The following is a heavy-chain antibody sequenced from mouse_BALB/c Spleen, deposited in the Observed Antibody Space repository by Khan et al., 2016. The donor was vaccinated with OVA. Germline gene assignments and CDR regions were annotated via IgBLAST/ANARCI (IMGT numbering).Heavy chain of an antibody. J-gene: IGHJ3*01. Sequence: EVQLQESGPDLVKPSQSLSLTCTVTGYSITSGYSRHWNRQFPGNQLEWMGYIHYSGSTNYNPSLKSRISITRDTSKNQFFLQLNSVTTEDTDTYYCGNRNGPFVYWGQGTLVTVSS. CDR3: GNRNGPFVY. CDR1: GYSITSGYS. CDR2: IHYSGST. V-gene: IGHV3-1*02.